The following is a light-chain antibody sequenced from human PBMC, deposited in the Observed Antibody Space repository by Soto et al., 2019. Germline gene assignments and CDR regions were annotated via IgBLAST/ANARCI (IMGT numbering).Light chain of an antibody. CDR3: NSYTRSSTLVV. Sequence: QSVLTQPASVSGSPGQSITISCTGTSSDVGDYKYVSWYQHHPGKAPKLMIYEVNNRPSGVSNRFSGSKSGNTASLTISGLQAEDEADYYCNSYTRSSTLVVFGGGTKLIVL. CDR2: EVN. J-gene: IGLJ2*01. CDR1: SSDVGDYKY. V-gene: IGLV2-14*01.